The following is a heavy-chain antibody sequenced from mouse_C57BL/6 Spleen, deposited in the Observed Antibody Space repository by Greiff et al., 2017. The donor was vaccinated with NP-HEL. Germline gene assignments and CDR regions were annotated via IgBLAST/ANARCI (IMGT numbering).Heavy chain of an antibody. CDR3: ARNGVYYGSSYPYYAMDY. J-gene: IGHJ4*01. D-gene: IGHD1-1*01. V-gene: IGHV2-2*01. CDR1: GFSLTSYG. Sequence: QVQLKESGPGLVQPSQSLSITCTVSGFSLTSYGVHWVRQSPGKGLEWLGVIWSGGSTDYNAAFISRLSISKDNSKSQVFFKMNSLQADDTAIYYCARNGVYYGSSYPYYAMDYWGQGTSVTVSS. CDR2: IWSGGST.